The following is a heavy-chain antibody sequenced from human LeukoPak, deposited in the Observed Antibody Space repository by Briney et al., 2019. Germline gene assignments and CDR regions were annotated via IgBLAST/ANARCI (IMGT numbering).Heavy chain of an antibody. V-gene: IGHV3-30*04. Sequence: GGSLRLSCAASGFTFSSYAMRWVRQAPGKGLEWVAVISNDGNNKYYADSVEGRFTISRDNSKITLYLQMNSLRAEDTAVYYCARDRTYGSGSYPDYWGQGTLVTVSS. D-gene: IGHD3-10*01. CDR2: ISNDGNNK. CDR1: GFTFSSYA. J-gene: IGHJ4*02. CDR3: ARDRTYGSGSYPDY.